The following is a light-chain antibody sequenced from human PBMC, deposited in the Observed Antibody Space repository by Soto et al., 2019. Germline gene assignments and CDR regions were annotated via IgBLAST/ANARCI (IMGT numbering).Light chain of an antibody. CDR3: QQYNNWWT. V-gene: IGKV3-15*01. CDR2: GAS. Sequence: EIVMTQSPATLSVSPGERATLSCRASQSISNNLAWYHQRPGQAPRLLIYGASTRATGIPARFSGSGSGTESTLTISSLQSDHFAVYYCQQYNNWWTFGKGTRVEIK. CDR1: QSISNN. J-gene: IGKJ1*01.